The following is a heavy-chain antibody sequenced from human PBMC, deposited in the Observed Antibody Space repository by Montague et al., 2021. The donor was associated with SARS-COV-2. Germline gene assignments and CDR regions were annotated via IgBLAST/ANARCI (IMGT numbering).Heavy chain of an antibody. CDR1: GDSVSSNSAA. Sequence: CAISGDSVSSNSAAWNWIRQSPSRGLEWLGRTYYRSKWYNDYAVSVKSRITINPDTSKNQFSLQLSSVTPEDTAVYYCARGLWFGELLKRYYYYGMDVWGQGTTVTVSS. J-gene: IGHJ6*02. CDR3: ARGLWFGELLKRYYYYGMDV. D-gene: IGHD3-10*01. V-gene: IGHV6-1*01. CDR2: TYYRSKWYN.